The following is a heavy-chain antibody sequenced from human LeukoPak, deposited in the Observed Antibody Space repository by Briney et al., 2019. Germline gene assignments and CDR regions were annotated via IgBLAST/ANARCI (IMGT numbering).Heavy chain of an antibody. D-gene: IGHD2-2*02. J-gene: IGHJ6*03. V-gene: IGHV3-13*01. CDR3: ARGGCSSTSCYTANYYYYYYMDV. CDR1: GFTFSSYD. Sequence: PGGSLRLSCAASGFTFSSYDMHWVRQATGKGLEWVSAIGTAGDTYYPGSVKGRFTISRENAKNSLYLQMNSLRAGDTAVCYCARGGCSSTSCYTANYYYYYYMDVWGKGTTVTVSS. CDR2: IGTAGDT.